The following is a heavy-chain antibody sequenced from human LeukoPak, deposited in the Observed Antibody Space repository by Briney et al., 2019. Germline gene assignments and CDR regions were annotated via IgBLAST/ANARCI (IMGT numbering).Heavy chain of an antibody. J-gene: IGHJ4*02. CDR1: GFTFSTYW. D-gene: IGHD3-10*01. Sequence: GGSLRLSCAASGFTFSTYWMNWVRQAPGKGLEWVANINQYGNEKYYVDSVKGRFTISRGNDKNSLYLEMNSLRAEDTAVYYCATGAEMDRGVIINGHLDYWGQGTLVTASS. CDR3: ATGAEMDRGVIINGHLDY. V-gene: IGHV3-7*01. CDR2: INQYGNEK.